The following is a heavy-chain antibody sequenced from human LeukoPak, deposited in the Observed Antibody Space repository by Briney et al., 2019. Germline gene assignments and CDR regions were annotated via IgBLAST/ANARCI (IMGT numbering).Heavy chain of an antibody. J-gene: IGHJ6*02. V-gene: IGHV3-23*01. CDR3: ARTIAQYTNTWLYYYYGLDV. D-gene: IGHD6-13*01. Sequence: GGSLRLSCTASGFSFRSFAMSWVRQAPGQGLEWVSSISGGGEDTYYADSVKGRFTISRDNSETTLYLQMNSLGADDTALYYCARTIAQYTNTWLYYYYGLDVWGQGTTVTVSS. CDR2: ISGGGEDT. CDR1: GFSFRSFA.